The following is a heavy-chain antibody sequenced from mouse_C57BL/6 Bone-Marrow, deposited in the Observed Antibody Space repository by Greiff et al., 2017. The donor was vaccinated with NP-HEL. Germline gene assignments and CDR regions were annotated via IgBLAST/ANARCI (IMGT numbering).Heavy chain of an antibody. D-gene: IGHD1-1*01. CDR2: IIPRSGYT. CDR1: GYTFTSYW. V-gene: IGHV1-7*01. Sequence: QVQLKQSGAELAKPGASVKLSCKASGYTFTSYWMHWVNQRPGRGLEWIGYIIPRSGYTTYNQSFKANATLTDDKSSSTAYMQLSSLTYEDSAVYYGARNRITTVVANFDYWGQGTTLTVSA. J-gene: IGHJ2*01. CDR3: ARNRITTVVANFDY.